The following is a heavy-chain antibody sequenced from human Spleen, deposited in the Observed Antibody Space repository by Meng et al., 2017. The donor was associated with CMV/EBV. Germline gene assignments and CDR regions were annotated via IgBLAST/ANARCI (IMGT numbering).Heavy chain of an antibody. V-gene: IGHV3-64*02. Sequence: GGSLRLSCEASGFIFSTYAMYWVRQAPGKGLEFVSAIADNGGSTFYADSVKGRFTISRDNSKSTLSLQMGSLRAEDMAVYYCARRSLIGAAPNTFFDLWGRGTLVTSPQ. J-gene: IGHJ2*01. D-gene: IGHD3-3*01. CDR1: GFIFSTYA. CDR2: IADNGGST. CDR3: ARRSLIGAAPNTFFDL.